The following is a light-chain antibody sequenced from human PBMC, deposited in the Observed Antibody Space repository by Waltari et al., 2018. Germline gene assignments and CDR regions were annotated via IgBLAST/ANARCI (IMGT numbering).Light chain of an antibody. J-gene: IGKJ1*01. V-gene: IGKV1-27*01. CDR1: QGINNY. CDR2: AAS. Sequence: IQMTQSPSSLSASVGERVTITCRASQGINNYLAWCQQKPGKAPKPLIYAASILQSGVPSRFSGSGSGTDFTLTISSLQPEDVATYYCQKYNSSPKMFGQGTKVEIK. CDR3: QKYNSSPKM.